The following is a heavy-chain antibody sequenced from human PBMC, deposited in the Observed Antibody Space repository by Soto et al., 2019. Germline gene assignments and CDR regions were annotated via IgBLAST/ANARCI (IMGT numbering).Heavy chain of an antibody. V-gene: IGHV1-46*03. CDR2: IKGSVGET. D-gene: IGHD2-21*02. Sequence: QVQLVQSGAEVKKPGASVKVSCRTSGYTFTNYYMHWVRQAPGQGLEWMGIIKGSVGETTYAQKFLGRVTMTRDTSTSTVYMELSSLRSEDTAVYYCARGGDVVLVTAPLDYWGQGTLVTVSS. J-gene: IGHJ4*02. CDR1: GYTFTNYY. CDR3: ARGGDVVLVTAPLDY.